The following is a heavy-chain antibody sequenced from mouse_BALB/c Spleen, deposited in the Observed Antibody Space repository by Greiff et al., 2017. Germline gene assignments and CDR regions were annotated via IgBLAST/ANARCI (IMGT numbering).Heavy chain of an antibody. CDR3: AKKAYDGYYLAWFAY. CDR1: GFTFSSYA. CDR2: ISSGGST. Sequence: EVMLVESGGGLVKPGGSLKLSCAASGFTFSSYAMSWVRQTPEKRLEWVASISSGGSTYYPDSVKGRFTISRDNARNILYLQMSSLRSEDTAMYYCAKKAYDGYYLAWFAYWGQGTLVTVSA. V-gene: IGHV5-6-5*01. J-gene: IGHJ3*01. D-gene: IGHD2-3*01.